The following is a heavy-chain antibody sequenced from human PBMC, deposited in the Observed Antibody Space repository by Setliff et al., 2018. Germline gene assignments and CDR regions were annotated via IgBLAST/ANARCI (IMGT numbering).Heavy chain of an antibody. V-gene: IGHV4-61*09. J-gene: IGHJ6*02. D-gene: IGHD6-19*01. CDR3: ARENRYSSGWYSYYYGMDV. CDR2: FHTGGST. CDR1: GDSISSGSYY. Sequence: SETLSLTCTVSGDSISSGSYYWTWIRQPAGKGLEWIGHFHTGGSTNYNRSLRSRVSISVDTSKNQFSLKLSSVTAADTATYYCARENRYSSGWYSYYYGMDVWGQGTTVTVSS.